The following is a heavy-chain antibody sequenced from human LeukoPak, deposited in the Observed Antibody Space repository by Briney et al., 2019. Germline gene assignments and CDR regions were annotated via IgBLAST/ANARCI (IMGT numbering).Heavy chain of an antibody. CDR3: ATRPYSSGWSRGFDY. D-gene: IGHD6-19*01. Sequence: SETLSLTCTVSGGSLSSSSYYWGWIRQPPGKGLEWIGSIYYSGSTYYNPSLKSRVTISVDTSKNQFSLKLSSVTAADTAVYYCATRPYSSGWSRGFDYWGQGTLVTVSS. CDR2: IYYSGST. V-gene: IGHV4-39*01. J-gene: IGHJ4*02. CDR1: GGSLSSSSYY.